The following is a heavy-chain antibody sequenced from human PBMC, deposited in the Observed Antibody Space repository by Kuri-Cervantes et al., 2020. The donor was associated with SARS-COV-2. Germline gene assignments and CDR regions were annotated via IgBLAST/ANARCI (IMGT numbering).Heavy chain of an antibody. CDR2: ISSSSSYI. D-gene: IGHD6-19*01. CDR3: ARDRVAGRKPYYFDY. J-gene: IGHJ4*02. CDR1: GFTFSSYS. V-gene: IGHV3-21*01. Sequence: GESLKIFCAASGFTFSSYSTNWVRQAPGKGLEWVSSISSSSSYIYYADSVKGRFTISRDNSKNTLYLQMNSLRAEDTAVYYCARDRVAGRKPYYFDYWGQGPRVNVDS.